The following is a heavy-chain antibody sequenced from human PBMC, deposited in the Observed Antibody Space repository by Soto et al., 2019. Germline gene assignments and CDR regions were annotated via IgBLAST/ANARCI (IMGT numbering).Heavy chain of an antibody. D-gene: IGHD3-9*01. J-gene: IGHJ6*02. CDR3: AAIDYDILTGYGMDV. Sequence: QVQLVQSGAEVKKPGASVKVSCKASGYTFTSYYMHWVRQAPGQGLEWMGIINPSGGSTSYAQKCQGRVPMTRDTSTSTVYMELSSLRSEDTAVYYCAAIDYDILTGYGMDVWGQGTTVTVSS. CDR1: GYTFTSYY. V-gene: IGHV1-46*01. CDR2: INPSGGST.